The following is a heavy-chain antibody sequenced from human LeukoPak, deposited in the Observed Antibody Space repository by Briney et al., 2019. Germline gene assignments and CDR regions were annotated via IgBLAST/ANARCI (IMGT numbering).Heavy chain of an antibody. CDR3: AKVALRYFDWTDSAFDV. D-gene: IGHD3-9*01. CDR2: IYSSGGSY. CDR1: GGSISTGGYY. J-gene: IGHJ3*01. V-gene: IGHV4-31*03. Sequence: SETLSLTCTVSGGSISTGGYYWTWIRQHPGRGLEWIGYIYSSGGSYYYNPSLESRVTISVDTSMTAADTAVYYCAKVALRYFDWTDSAFDVWGQGTMVTVSS.